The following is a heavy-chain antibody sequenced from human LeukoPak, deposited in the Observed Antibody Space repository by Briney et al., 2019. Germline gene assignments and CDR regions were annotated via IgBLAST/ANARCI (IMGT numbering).Heavy chain of an antibody. Sequence: MAGGSLRLSCAASGFTFSYYSMNWVRQAPGMGLEWVSSISSSSSYIYYADSLKGRFTISRDNANNSLYLQMNSLRAEDTAVYYCAGRGYSYGAFDYWGQGTLVTVSS. CDR1: GFTFSYYS. CDR3: AGRGYSYGAFDY. J-gene: IGHJ4*02. V-gene: IGHV3-21*01. CDR2: ISSSSSYI. D-gene: IGHD5-18*01.